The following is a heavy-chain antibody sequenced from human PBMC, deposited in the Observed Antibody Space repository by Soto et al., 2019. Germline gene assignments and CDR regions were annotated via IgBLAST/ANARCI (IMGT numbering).Heavy chain of an antibody. Sequence: PSETLSLTCTVSGGSISSGDYYWSWIRQPPGKGLEWIGYIYYSGSTYYNPSLESRVTISVDTSKNQFSLKLSSVTAADTAVYYCARVGRLKYYYDSSGPEGFQHWGQGTLVTVSS. CDR1: GGSISSGDYY. V-gene: IGHV4-30-4*01. CDR3: ARVGRLKYYYDSSGPEGFQH. CDR2: IYYSGST. D-gene: IGHD3-22*01. J-gene: IGHJ1*01.